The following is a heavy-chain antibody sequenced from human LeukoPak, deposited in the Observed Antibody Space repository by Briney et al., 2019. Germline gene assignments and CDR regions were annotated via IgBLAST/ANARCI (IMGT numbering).Heavy chain of an antibody. CDR1: GYTFTGYY. V-gene: IGHV1-2*02. CDR2: INPNSGDT. Sequence: ASVKVSCKASGYTFTGYYMHWVRQAPGQGLEWMGWINPNSGDTNYAQNFQGRVTMTRDTSISTAYMERSRLRSDDTAVYYCARDRGIDYWGQGTLVTVSS. CDR3: ARDRGIDY. J-gene: IGHJ4*02.